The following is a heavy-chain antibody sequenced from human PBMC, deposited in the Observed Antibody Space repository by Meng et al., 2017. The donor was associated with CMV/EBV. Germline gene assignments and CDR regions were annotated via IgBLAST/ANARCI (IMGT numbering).Heavy chain of an antibody. V-gene: IGHV4-4*07. CDR3: ARHGDTAMVVGIDY. J-gene: IGHJ4*02. CDR1: GGSISSYH. Sequence: QVPLQESGPGVVKPSETLSLTCTVSGGSISSYHWSWIRQPAGKGLEWIGRIYTSGSTNYNPSLKSRVTMSVDTSKNQFSLKLSSVTAADTAVYYCARHGDTAMVVGIDYWGQGTLVTVSS. D-gene: IGHD5-18*01. CDR2: IYTSGST.